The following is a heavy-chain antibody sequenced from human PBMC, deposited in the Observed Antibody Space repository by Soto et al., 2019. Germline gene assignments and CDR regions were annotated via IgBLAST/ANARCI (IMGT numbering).Heavy chain of an antibody. V-gene: IGHV4-30-2*01. D-gene: IGHD2-15*01. CDR2: IYHSGST. J-gene: IGHJ6*03. Sequence: PSETLSLTCAVSGGSISSAGYSWSWIRQPPGKGLEWIGYIYHSGSTYYNPSLKSRVTISVDRSKNQFSLKLSSVTAADTAVYYCARGLKWAYFYYMDVWDRGTTVTVSS. CDR3: ARGLKWAYFYYMDV. CDR1: GGSISSAGYS.